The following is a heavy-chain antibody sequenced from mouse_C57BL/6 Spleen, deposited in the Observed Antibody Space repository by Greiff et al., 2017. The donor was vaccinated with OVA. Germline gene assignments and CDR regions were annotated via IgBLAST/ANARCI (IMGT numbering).Heavy chain of an antibody. CDR2: IDPSDSYT. D-gene: IGHD1-1*01. Sequence: QVQLQQPGAELVMPGASVKLSCKASGYTFTSYWMHWVKQRPGQGLEWIGEIDPSDSYTNYNQKFKGKSTLTVDKSSSTAYMQLSSLTSEDSAVDYCARLDYGSSPDYWGQGTTLTVSS. CDR3: ARLDYGSSPDY. J-gene: IGHJ2*01. V-gene: IGHV1-69*01. CDR1: GYTFTSYW.